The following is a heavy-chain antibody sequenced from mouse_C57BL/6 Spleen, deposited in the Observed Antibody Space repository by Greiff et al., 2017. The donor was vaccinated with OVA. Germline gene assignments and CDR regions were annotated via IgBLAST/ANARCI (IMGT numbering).Heavy chain of an antibody. D-gene: IGHD1-1*01. Sequence: EVKLVESGGGLVKPGGSLKLSCAASGFTFSDYGMHWVRQAPETGLEWVAYISSGSSTIYYADTVKGRFTISRDNAKNTLFLQMTSLRSEDTAMYYCARPGYYGSSAWFAYWGQGTLVTVSA. CDR2: ISSGSSTI. J-gene: IGHJ3*01. CDR3: ARPGYYGSSAWFAY. CDR1: GFTFSDYG. V-gene: IGHV5-17*01.